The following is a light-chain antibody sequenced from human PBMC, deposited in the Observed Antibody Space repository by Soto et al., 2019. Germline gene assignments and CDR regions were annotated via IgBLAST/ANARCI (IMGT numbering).Light chain of an antibody. CDR2: AAS. J-gene: IGKJ5*01. V-gene: IGKV1-39*01. CDR3: QQANSFPPT. CDR1: QYINNY. Sequence: DIQITQSPSSLSASVGDRVTITCRTSQYINNYLNWYQQKRGKAPKLLIYAASRLQSGVPSRFSGSGSGTDFTLTISSLQPEDFATYYCQQANSFPPTFGQGTRLEIK.